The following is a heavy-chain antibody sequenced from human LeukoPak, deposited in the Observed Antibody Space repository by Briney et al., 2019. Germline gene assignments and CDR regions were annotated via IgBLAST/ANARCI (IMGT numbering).Heavy chain of an antibody. CDR1: GFTFSSYE. CDR3: ASVSGSYLGY. V-gene: IGHV3-48*03. J-gene: IGHJ4*02. D-gene: IGHD1-26*01. CDR2: ISSSGSTI. Sequence: PGGSLRLSCAASGFTFSSYEMNWVRQAPGKGLEWVSYISSSGSTIYYADSVKGRFTISRDNAKNSLYLQMNGLRAEDTAVYYCASVSGSYLGYWGQGTLVTVSS.